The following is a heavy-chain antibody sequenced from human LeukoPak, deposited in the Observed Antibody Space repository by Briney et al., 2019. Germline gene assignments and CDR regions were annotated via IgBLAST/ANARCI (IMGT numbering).Heavy chain of an antibody. J-gene: IGHJ3*02. CDR1: GFTFSSYW. CDR2: INSDGSST. Sequence: PGGSLRLSCAASGFTFSSYWMHWVRQAPGKGLVWVSRINSDGSSTSYADSVKGRFTISRDNAKNTLYLQMNSLRAEDTALYHCARKMRQSSGYNDAFDIWGQGTMVTVSS. V-gene: IGHV3-74*01. CDR3: ARKMRQSSGYNDAFDI. D-gene: IGHD3-22*01.